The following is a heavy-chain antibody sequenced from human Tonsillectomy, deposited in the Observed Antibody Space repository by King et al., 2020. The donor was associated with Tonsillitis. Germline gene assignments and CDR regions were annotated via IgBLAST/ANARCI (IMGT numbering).Heavy chain of an antibody. Sequence: VQLVESGGGLVQPGGSLRLSCAASGFTFSSYAMSWVRQAPGKGLEWVSAISGSGGSTYYADSVKGRFTISRDNSKNTLYLQMNSLRAEDTAVYYCAKAREWPGGHYYGSGSYRVPGYWGQGTLVTVSS. V-gene: IGHV3-23*04. CDR2: ISGSGGST. CDR1: GFTFSSYA. D-gene: IGHD3-10*01. CDR3: AKAREWPGGHYYGSGSYRVPGY. J-gene: IGHJ4*02.